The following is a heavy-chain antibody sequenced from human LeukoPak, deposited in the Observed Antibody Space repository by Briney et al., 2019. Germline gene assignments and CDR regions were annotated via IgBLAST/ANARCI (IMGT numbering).Heavy chain of an antibody. Sequence: GGSLRLSCAASEFTFFTYWMTWVRQAPGKGLEWVANIKQDGSEKYYVDSVKGRFTISRDNAKNSLYLQMNSLRVEDTAVYYCAREAYYDFWSGPYYYYYMDVWGKGTTVTVSS. J-gene: IGHJ6*03. CDR2: IKQDGSEK. CDR1: EFTFFTYW. D-gene: IGHD3-3*01. V-gene: IGHV3-7*01. CDR3: AREAYYDFWSGPYYYYYMDV.